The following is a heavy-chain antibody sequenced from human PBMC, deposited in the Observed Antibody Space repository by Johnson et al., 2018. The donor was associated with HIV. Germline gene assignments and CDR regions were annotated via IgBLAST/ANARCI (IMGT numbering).Heavy chain of an antibody. Sequence: QVQLVESGGGVVQPGRSLRLSCAASGFTFSYYGMHWVRQAPGKGLEWVAIIWNDGSITSYADSVKGRFTISRDNAKNTVYLQMNSLRAEDTAVYYCARECQFYYDSSGCTYDAFDIWGQGTMVTVSS. D-gene: IGHD3-22*01. CDR2: IWNDGSIT. J-gene: IGHJ3*02. V-gene: IGHV3-33*01. CDR3: ARECQFYYDSSGCTYDAFDI. CDR1: GFTFSYYG.